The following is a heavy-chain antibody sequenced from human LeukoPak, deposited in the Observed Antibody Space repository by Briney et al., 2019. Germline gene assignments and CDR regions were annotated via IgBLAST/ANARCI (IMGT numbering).Heavy chain of an antibody. CDR2: ISGSGGST. CDR3: AKDRGDITIVRGGENDAFDI. D-gene: IGHD3-10*01. CDR1: GFTFSSYA. J-gene: IGHJ3*02. Sequence: GGSLRLSCAASGFTFSSYAMSWVRQAPGKGLEGVSAISGSGGSTYYADSVKGRFTISRDNSKNTLYLQMNSLRAEDTAVYYCAKDRGDITIVRGGENDAFDIWGQGTMVTVSS. V-gene: IGHV3-23*01.